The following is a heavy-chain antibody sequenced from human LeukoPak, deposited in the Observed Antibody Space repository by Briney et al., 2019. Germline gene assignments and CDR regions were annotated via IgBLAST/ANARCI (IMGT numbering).Heavy chain of an antibody. D-gene: IGHD2-2*01. CDR2: ISYDGSNK. CDR1: GFTFSSYT. Sequence: GGSLRLSCSASGFTFSSYTIHWVRQAPGKGLEWVAVISYDGSNKYYADSVKGRFTISRDNSKNTLYLQMNSLRAEDTAVYYCARDLRRLRYCSSTSCPPLYGMDVWGQGTTVTVSS. V-gene: IGHV3-30-3*01. J-gene: IGHJ6*02. CDR3: ARDLRRLRYCSSTSCPPLYGMDV.